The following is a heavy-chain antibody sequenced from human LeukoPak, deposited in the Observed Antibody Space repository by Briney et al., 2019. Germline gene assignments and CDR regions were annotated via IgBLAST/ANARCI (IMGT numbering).Heavy chain of an antibody. D-gene: IGHD2-15*01. J-gene: IGHJ4*02. CDR2: IKSKTSGGTA. CDR1: GFNFINAW. CDR3: AREGVVVTATRYYFDS. V-gene: IGHV3-15*01. Sequence: GGSLRLSCAASGFNFINAWMTWVRQVPGKGLEWVGRIKSKTSGGTADYAAVVKGRFTISRDDSKNMLYLQMNSLRAEDTAVYYCAREGVVVTATRYYFDSWGQGTLVTVSS.